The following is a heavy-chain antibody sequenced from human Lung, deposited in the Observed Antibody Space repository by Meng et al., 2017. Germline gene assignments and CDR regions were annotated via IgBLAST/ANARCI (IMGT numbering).Heavy chain of an antibody. CDR3: ARRGLWLDPQNFDY. V-gene: IGHV4-4*02. CDR1: GGSSGSSNW. Sequence: VPLRGARPGVVKPSGTLSLTRVASGGSSGSSNWWSGVRQPPGKGLEWIGEIYQSGSTNYHPSLKSRVTISVDKSKNQFSLKLSSVTAADTAVYYCARRGLWLDPQNFDYWGQGTLVTVSS. J-gene: IGHJ4*02. CDR2: IYQSGST. D-gene: IGHD6-19*01.